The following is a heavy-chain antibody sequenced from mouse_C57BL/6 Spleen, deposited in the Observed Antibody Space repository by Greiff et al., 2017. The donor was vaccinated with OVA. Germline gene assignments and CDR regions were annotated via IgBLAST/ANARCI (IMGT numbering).Heavy chain of an antibody. Sequence: QVQLQQPGAELVKPGASVKMSCKASGYTFISYWITWVKQRPGQGLEWIGDIYPASGSTHYNEKFKSKATLTVDTSSSTAYMQLSSLPSEDSAVDDCARRGYDGYFDYWGQGTTLTVSS. CDR2: IYPASGST. D-gene: IGHD2-3*01. V-gene: IGHV1-55*01. CDR3: ARRGYDGYFDY. J-gene: IGHJ2*01. CDR1: GYTFISYW.